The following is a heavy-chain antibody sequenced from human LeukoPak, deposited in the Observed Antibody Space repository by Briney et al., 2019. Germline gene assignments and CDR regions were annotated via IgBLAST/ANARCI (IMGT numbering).Heavy chain of an antibody. D-gene: IGHD1-1*01. Sequence: GGSLRLSCAASGFTFSSYGMHWVCQAPGKGLEWVSVIYSGGSTYYADSVKGRFTISRDNSKNTLYLQMNSLRAEDTAVYYCASRLQLTTLDYWGQGTLVTVSS. CDR1: GFTFSSYG. J-gene: IGHJ4*02. CDR2: IYSGGST. CDR3: ASRLQLTTLDY. V-gene: IGHV3-NL1*01.